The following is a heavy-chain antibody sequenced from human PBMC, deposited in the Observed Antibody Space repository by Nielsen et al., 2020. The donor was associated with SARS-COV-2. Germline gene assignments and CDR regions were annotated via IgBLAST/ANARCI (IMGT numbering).Heavy chain of an antibody. V-gene: IGHV1-8*01. CDR1: GYTFTSYD. J-gene: IGHJ6*02. CDR2: MNPNSGNT. CDR3: ARGPGWLRLYYYYGMDV. Sequence: ASVKVSCKASGYTFTSYDINWVRQATGQGLEWMGWMNPNSGNTGYAQKFQGRVTMTRNTSISTAYMELSSLRSEDTAVYYCARGPGWLRLYYYYGMDVWGQGTTVTVSS. D-gene: IGHD5-12*01.